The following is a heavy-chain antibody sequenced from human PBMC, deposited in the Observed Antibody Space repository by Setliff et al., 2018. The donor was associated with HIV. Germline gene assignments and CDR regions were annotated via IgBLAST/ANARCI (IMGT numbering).Heavy chain of an antibody. Sequence: SETLSLTCAVYGESLSDYFWTWIRQPPGKGLEWIGHVFHTGSTNYNSSLKSRLTISTDTSKNQFHLNLSSVTAADTAVYYCARYYYDRSGSSAPYYFMDVWGKGTTVTVSS. CDR1: GESLSDYF. CDR2: VFHTGST. D-gene: IGHD3-22*01. CDR3: ARYYYDRSGSSAPYYFMDV. V-gene: IGHV4-34*11. J-gene: IGHJ6*03.